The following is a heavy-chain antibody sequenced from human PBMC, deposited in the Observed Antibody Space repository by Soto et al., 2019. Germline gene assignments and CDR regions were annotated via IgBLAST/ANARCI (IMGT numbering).Heavy chain of an antibody. CDR1: GFTFRNYA. CDR2: ISTSGGNT. D-gene: IGHD3-10*01. Sequence: EVQLLASGGGLVQPGGSLRLSCAVSGFTFRNYAMNWVRQAPGKGLEWVSGISTSGGNTYYGDSVKGRFTISRDNSKNTLYLQLNILRGEDTDVYYCAKGSGYFGSGNWGQGNPVTVSS. V-gene: IGHV3-23*01. J-gene: IGHJ4*02. CDR3: AKGSGYFGSGN.